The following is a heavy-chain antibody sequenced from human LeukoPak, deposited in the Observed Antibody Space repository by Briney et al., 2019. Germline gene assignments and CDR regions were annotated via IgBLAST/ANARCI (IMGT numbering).Heavy chain of an antibody. V-gene: IGHV3-30-3*01. Sequence: PGRSLRLSCAASGFTFSSYAMHWVRQAPGKGLEWVAVISYDGSNKYYADSVKGRFTISRDNSKNTLYLQMNSLRAEDAAVYYCARVLYGSGSYKDAFDIWGQGTMVTVSS. CDR1: GFTFSSYA. CDR3: ARVLYGSGSYKDAFDI. D-gene: IGHD3-10*01. J-gene: IGHJ3*02. CDR2: ISYDGSNK.